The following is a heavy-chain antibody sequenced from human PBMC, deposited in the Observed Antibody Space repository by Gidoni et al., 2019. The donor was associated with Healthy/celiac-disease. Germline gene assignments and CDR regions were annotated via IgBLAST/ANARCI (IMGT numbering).Heavy chain of an antibody. V-gene: IGHV1-69*01. Sequence: QVQLVQSGAEVKKPGSSVKVSCKASGGTFSSYAISWVRQAPGQGLEWMGGIIPIFGTANYAQKFQGRVTITADESTSTAYMELSSLRSEDTAVYYCAREFGVVTKYYDILTGYPPTIDGMDVWGQGTTVTVSS. CDR3: AREFGVVTKYYDILTGYPPTIDGMDV. J-gene: IGHJ6*02. D-gene: IGHD3-9*01. CDR1: GGTFSSYA. CDR2: IIPIFGTA.